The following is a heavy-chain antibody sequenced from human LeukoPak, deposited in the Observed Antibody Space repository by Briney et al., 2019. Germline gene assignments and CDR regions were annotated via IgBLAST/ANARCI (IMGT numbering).Heavy chain of an antibody. D-gene: IGHD2-8*01. Sequence: GGSLRLSCAASGFTVSSNYMNWVRQAPGKGLEWVSGIYSGGSTYYADSVMGRFTFSRDNSKNTVYLQMNSLRAEDTAVYYCARDNEDWGQGTLVTVSS. J-gene: IGHJ4*02. CDR2: IYSGGST. V-gene: IGHV3-66*01. CDR3: ARDNED. CDR1: GFTVSSNY.